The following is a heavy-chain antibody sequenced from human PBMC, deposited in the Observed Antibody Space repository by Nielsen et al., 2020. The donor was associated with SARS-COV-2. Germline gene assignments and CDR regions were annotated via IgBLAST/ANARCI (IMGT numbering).Heavy chain of an antibody. CDR1: GFTCSSYA. Sequence: GESLKISCAAAGFTCSSYAMSWVRQAPGKGLEWVSAISGSGGSTYYADSVKGRFTISRDNSKNTLYLQMNSPRAEDTAVYYCAKGGEQWLVLGSYFDYWGQGTLVTVSS. CDR2: ISGSGGST. D-gene: IGHD6-19*01. CDR3: AKGGEQWLVLGSYFDY. V-gene: IGHV3-23*01. J-gene: IGHJ4*02.